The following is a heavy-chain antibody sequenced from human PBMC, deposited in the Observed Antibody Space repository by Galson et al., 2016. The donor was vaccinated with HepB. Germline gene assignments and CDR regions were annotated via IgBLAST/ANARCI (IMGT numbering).Heavy chain of an antibody. J-gene: IGHJ4*02. D-gene: IGHD3-10*01. CDR2: INTDGTDT. V-gene: IGHV3-74*01. CDR1: RFTFSNAW. Sequence: SLRLSCAASRFTFSNAWMTWVRQAPGQGLVWAARINTDGTDTHYADPVKGRFTISRDNAKSTGYLQMDSLRVDDTAVYYCARSPRILWFEVDYWGQGILVTVSS. CDR3: ARSPRILWFEVDY.